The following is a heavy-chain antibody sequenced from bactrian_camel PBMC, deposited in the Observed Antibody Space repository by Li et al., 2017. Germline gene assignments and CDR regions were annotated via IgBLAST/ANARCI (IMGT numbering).Heavy chain of an antibody. J-gene: IGHJ4*01. CDR3: AADQRGRWSLSADVYTD. D-gene: IGHD2*01. CDR2: ISSSGIT. Sequence: QVQLVESGRGSVQAGGSLRLSCRHPGYTGSLGWFRQAPGKEREGIAVISSSGITRYADVSGRFTISKDDAKNTFYLQMNSLKPEDTATYYCAADQRGRWSLSADVYTDWGQGTQVTVS. CDR1: GYTGS. V-gene: IGHV3S55*01.